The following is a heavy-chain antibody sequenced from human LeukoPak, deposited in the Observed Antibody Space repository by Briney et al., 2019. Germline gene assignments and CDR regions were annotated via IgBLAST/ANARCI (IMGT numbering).Heavy chain of an antibody. CDR2: IWHSGTT. CDR3: MGADYGGH. J-gene: IGHJ4*02. D-gene: IGHD4-17*01. Sequence: SETLSLTCAVSGASIISNNWWSWVRQPSGKGLEWIGEIWHSGTTNYNPSLKSRVTISVDNSKSQFSLKLNSVTAADTAVYYCMGADYGGHWGQGTLVTVSS. V-gene: IGHV4-4*02. CDR1: GASIISNNW.